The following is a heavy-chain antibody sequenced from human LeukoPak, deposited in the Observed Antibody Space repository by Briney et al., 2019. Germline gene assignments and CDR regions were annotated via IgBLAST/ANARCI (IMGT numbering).Heavy chain of an antibody. Sequence: GASVKVSCKASGYTFTGYYMHWVRQAPGQGLEWMGWINPNSGGTNYAQKFQGRVTMIRDTSISTAYMELSRLRSDDTAVYYCARDLGLGYSSSWYDYWGQGTLVTVSS. D-gene: IGHD6-13*01. CDR2: INPNSGGT. CDR3: ARDLGLGYSSSWYDY. V-gene: IGHV1-2*02. CDR1: GYTFTGYY. J-gene: IGHJ4*02.